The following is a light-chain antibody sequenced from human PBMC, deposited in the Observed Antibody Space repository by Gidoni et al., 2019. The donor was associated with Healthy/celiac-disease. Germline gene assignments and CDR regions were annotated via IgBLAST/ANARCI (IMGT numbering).Light chain of an antibody. CDR3: QQYYSTPRT. CDR2: CAS. J-gene: IGKJ1*01. CDR1: QSVLYSSNNKNY. V-gene: IGKV4-1*01. Sequence: DIVMHQSPDSLAVSLGERATINCKSSQSVLYSSNNKNYLAWYQQKPGQPPKLLIYCASTRESGVPDRFSGSGSGTDFTLTISSLQAEDVAVYYCQQYYSTPRTFGQGTKVEIK.